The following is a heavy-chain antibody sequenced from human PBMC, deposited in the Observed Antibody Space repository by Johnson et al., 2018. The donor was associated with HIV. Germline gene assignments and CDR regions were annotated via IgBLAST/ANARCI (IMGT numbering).Heavy chain of an antibody. V-gene: IGHV3-30*18. Sequence: QMQLVESGGGLVQPGRSLRLSCAASGFTFSSYGMHCVRQAPGKGLEWVAVISYDGSNKYYADSVKGRFTISRDNSKNTLYLQMNSLRAEDTAVYYCAKEGWAAAQEGWGAFDIWGQGTMVTVSS. CDR1: GFTFSSYG. CDR3: AKEGWAAAQEGWGAFDI. D-gene: IGHD6-13*01. J-gene: IGHJ3*02. CDR2: ISYDGSNK.